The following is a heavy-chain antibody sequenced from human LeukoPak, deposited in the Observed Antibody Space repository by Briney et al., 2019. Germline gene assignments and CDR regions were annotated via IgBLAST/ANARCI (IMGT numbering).Heavy chain of an antibody. Sequence: GGSLRLSCTASGFTFGDYAMSWIRQAPGKGLERVGFIRSKAYGETADYAASVKGRFTISRDDSKAIAYLQTNSLKTEDTAVYHCTRDRGAYNLYDYWGQGTLVTVSS. V-gene: IGHV3-49*03. CDR1: GFTFGDYA. CDR2: IRSKAYGETA. J-gene: IGHJ4*02. D-gene: IGHD1-1*01. CDR3: TRDRGAYNLYDY.